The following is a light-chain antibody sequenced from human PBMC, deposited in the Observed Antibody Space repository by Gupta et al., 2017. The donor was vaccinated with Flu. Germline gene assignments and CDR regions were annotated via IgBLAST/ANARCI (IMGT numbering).Light chain of an antibody. J-gene: IGLJ2*01. CDR3: QSADSSGTYVL. CDR1: TLSTQY. V-gene: IGLV3-25*03. CDR2: KDT. Sequence: SDELTQPPSVSVSPGQTSTIPCSGETLSTQYSYWYQQKPGQAPVLLIFKDTQRPSGIPERFSGSNSGTTVTLTISGVRAEDEAAYYCQSADSSGTYVLFGGGTKLTV.